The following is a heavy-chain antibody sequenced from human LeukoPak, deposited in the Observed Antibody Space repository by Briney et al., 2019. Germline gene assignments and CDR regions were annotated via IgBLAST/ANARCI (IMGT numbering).Heavy chain of an antibody. V-gene: IGHV4-34*01. D-gene: IGHD5-18*01. J-gene: IGHJ1*01. CDR2: INHSGST. CDR1: GGSFSGYY. CDR3: ARHCGDTAMVTSDLYFQH. Sequence: SETLSLTCADYGGSFSGYYWSWIRQPPGKGLEWIGEINHSGSTNYNPSLKSRVTISVDTSRNQFSLKLSSVTAADTAVYYCARHCGDTAMVTSDLYFQHWGQGTLVTVSS.